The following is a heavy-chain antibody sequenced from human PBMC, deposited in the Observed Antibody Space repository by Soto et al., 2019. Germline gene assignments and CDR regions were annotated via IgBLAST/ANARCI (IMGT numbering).Heavy chain of an antibody. CDR1: GYTFTSYG. D-gene: IGHD3-3*01. CDR3: ASLFGVAYNWFEP. V-gene: IGHV1-18*01. CDR2: ISPYHGNT. J-gene: IGHJ5*02. Sequence: ASVKVSCKASGYTFTSYGISWVRQAPGQGLEWMGRISPYHGNTNYAQKLQGRVTITADKSTSTAYMELSSLRSEDTAVYYCASLFGVAYNWFEPWGQGTLVTVSS.